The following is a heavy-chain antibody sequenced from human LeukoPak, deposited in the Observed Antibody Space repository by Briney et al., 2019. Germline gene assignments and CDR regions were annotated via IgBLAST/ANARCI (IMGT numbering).Heavy chain of an antibody. CDR3: AQELSDIFVVRTDS. CDR1: GFTFSNTA. V-gene: IGHV3-23*01. Sequence: GGSLRLSCAASGFTFSNTAMSWVRQTPGKGLEWVATMSAYNDRTHYADSVRGRFTVSRDNSKNTLSLQMNSLREDDTAVYYCAQELSDIFVVRTDSWGQGTLVTVSS. J-gene: IGHJ4*02. CDR2: MSAYNDRT. D-gene: IGHD3-9*01.